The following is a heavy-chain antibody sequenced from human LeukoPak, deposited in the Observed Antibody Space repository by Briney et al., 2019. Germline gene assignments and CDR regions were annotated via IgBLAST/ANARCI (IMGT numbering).Heavy chain of an antibody. V-gene: IGHV3-23*01. D-gene: IGHD1-26*01. CDR1: GFTFSSYA. CDR3: AKDLGGSYFWLDY. J-gene: IGHJ4*02. Sequence: GGSLRLSCAASGFTFSSYAMGWVRQAPGKGLEWVSAISGSGGSTHYADSVKGRFTISRDNSKNTLYLQMNSLRVDDTALYYCAKDLGGSYFWLDYWGQGTLVTVSS. CDR2: ISGSGGST.